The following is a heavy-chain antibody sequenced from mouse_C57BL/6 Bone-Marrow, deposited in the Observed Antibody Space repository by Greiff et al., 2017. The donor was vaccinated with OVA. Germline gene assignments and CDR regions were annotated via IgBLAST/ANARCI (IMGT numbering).Heavy chain of an antibody. V-gene: IGHV1-55*01. J-gene: IGHJ1*03. CDR2: IYPGSSST. Sequence: QVQLQQPGAELVKPGASVKMSCKASGYTFTSYWITWVKQRPGQGLEWIGDIYPGSSSTNNNEKFKSKATLTVDTSSSTAYMQLSSLTSEDSAVYYCAREGGFYYHWYFDVWGTGTTVTVSS. D-gene: IGHD1-1*01. CDR1: GYTFTSYW. CDR3: AREGGFYYHWYFDV.